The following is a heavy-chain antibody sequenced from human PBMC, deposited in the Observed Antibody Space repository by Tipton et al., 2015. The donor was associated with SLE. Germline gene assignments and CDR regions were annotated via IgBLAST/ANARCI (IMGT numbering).Heavy chain of an antibody. V-gene: IGHV3-48*04. J-gene: IGHJ4*02. Sequence: GSLRLSCAASGFTFSSYSMNWVRQAPGKGLEWVSYISSSGSTIYYADSVKGRFTLSRDNAKNSLCLQMNSLRAEDTAVYYCAREQFNFDGSGALDYWGQGTLVTVSS. CDR3: AREQFNFDGSGALDY. CDR1: GFTFSSYS. CDR2: ISSSGSTI. D-gene: IGHD3-22*01.